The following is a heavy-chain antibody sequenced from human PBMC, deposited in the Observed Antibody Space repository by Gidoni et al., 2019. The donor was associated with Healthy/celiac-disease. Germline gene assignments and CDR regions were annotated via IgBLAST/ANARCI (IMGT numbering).Heavy chain of an antibody. D-gene: IGHD6-6*01. CDR3: ARIPSSSSYYYYGMDV. CDR2: MNPNSGNT. Sequence: QVQLVQSGAEVKKPGASLKVSCKASGYTFTSYDINWVRQATGQGLEWMGWMNPNSGNTGYAQKYQGRVTMTRNTSISTAYMELSSLRSEDTAVYYCARIPSSSSYYYYGMDVWGQGTTVTVSS. V-gene: IGHV1-8*01. CDR1: GYTFTSYD. J-gene: IGHJ6*02.